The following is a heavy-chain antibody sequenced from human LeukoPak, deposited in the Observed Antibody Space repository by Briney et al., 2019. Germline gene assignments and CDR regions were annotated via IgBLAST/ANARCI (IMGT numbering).Heavy chain of an antibody. D-gene: IGHD1-26*01. Sequence: SETLSLTCTVSGGSISSYYWSWLRQPAGKGLEWIGRIYTSGSTNYNPSLKSRVTMSVDTSKNQFSPKLSSVTAADTAVYYCARDSLVGAYYYFDYWGQGVPVTVSS. CDR3: ARDSLVGAYYYFDY. CDR1: GGSISSYY. V-gene: IGHV4-4*07. J-gene: IGHJ4*02. CDR2: IYTSGST.